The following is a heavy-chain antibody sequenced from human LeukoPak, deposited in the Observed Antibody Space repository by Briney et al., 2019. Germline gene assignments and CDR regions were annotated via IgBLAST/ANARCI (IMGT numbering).Heavy chain of an antibody. CDR1: GFTFDDYA. Sequence: PGGSLRLSCAASGFTFDDYAMHWVRQAPGKGLEWVSLISWDGGSTYYADSVKGRFTISRDNSKNSLYLQMNSLRAEDTALYYCAKSATIFISDWYFDLWGRGTLVTVSS. CDR3: AKSATIFISDWYFDL. CDR2: ISWDGGST. J-gene: IGHJ2*01. D-gene: IGHD3-3*01. V-gene: IGHV3-43D*03.